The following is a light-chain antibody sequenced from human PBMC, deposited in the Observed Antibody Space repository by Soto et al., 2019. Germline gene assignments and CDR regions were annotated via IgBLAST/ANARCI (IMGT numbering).Light chain of an antibody. Sequence: EIVLTQSPATLSLSPGERATLSCRASQSVSSYLAWYQQKPGQAPRLLIYDASNRATGIPARFSGSGSGTGFTLTISSLEPEDFAVYYCHQRSSWPLTFGGGTKVDIK. J-gene: IGKJ4*01. CDR1: QSVSSY. CDR2: DAS. CDR3: HQRSSWPLT. V-gene: IGKV3-11*01.